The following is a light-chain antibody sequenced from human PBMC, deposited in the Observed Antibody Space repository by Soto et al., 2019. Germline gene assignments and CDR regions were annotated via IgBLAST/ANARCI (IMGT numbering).Light chain of an antibody. Sequence: EIVMTQSPATLSVSPGERATLSCRASQSVSSNLAWYQQKPVQAPRLLIYGASTRSTGIPARFSGSGSGTEFTLPISSIQSEDFAVSYCQQYNNWPQIPFGQRTRLESK. CDR2: GAS. V-gene: IGKV3-15*01. CDR3: QQYNNWPQIP. J-gene: IGKJ5*01. CDR1: QSVSSN.